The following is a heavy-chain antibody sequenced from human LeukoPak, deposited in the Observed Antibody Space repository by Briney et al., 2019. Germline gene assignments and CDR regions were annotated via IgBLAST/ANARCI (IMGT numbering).Heavy chain of an antibody. D-gene: IGHD2-2*01. J-gene: IGHJ5*02. CDR2: IYTSGST. Sequence: PSETLSLTCTVSGGSISSYYWSWIRQPAGKGLEWIGRIYTSGSTNYNPSLKSRVTMSVDTSKNQFSLKLSSVTAADTAVYYCARGQGYCSSTSCFLWFDPWGQGTLVTVSS. CDR3: ARGQGYCSSTSCFLWFDP. CDR1: GGSISSYY. V-gene: IGHV4-4*07.